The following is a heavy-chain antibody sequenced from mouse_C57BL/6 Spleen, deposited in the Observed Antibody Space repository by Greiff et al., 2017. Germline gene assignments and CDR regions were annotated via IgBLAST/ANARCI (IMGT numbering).Heavy chain of an antibody. CDR2: IDPENGGT. Sequence: VQLQQSGAELVRPGASVKLSCTASGFNIKDDYMHWVKQRPEQGLEWIGWIDPENGGTEYDSKFQGKATITADTSSNTAYLQLSSLTAEDTAVDYVTTKGVSSGDVSWFAYWGQGTLVTVSS. CDR1: GFNIKDDY. CDR3: TTKGVSSGDVSWFAY. D-gene: IGHD3-2*02. V-gene: IGHV14-4*01. J-gene: IGHJ3*01.